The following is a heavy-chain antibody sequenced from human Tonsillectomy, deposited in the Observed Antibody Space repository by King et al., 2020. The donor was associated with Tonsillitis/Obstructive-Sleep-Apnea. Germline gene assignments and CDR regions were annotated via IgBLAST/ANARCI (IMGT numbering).Heavy chain of an antibody. Sequence: QLVQSGAEVKKPGASVKVSCKASGYTFTNYGISWVRQAPGQGLEWMAWISAHNGHTNYAQNLQGRVTMTTDTSTSTAYMELRSLRSDDTAVYYCARDSMSHYYDSSGYYTFNYWGQGTLVTVSS. CDR3: ARDSMSHYYDSSGYYTFNY. CDR2: ISAHNGHT. J-gene: IGHJ4*02. V-gene: IGHV1-18*01. CDR1: GYTFTNYG. D-gene: IGHD3-22*01.